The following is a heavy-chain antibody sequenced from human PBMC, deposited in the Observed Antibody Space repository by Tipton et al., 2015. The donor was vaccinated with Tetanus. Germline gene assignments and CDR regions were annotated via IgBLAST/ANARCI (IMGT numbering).Heavy chain of an antibody. CDR3: ARVGFGYSGYHFYGY. CDR2: LYTSGSA. CDR1: GGSISSYY. V-gene: IGHV4-4*07. D-gene: IGHD5-12*01. J-gene: IGHJ4*02. Sequence: TLSLTCTVSGGSISSYYWTWIRQPAGKGLEWIGRLYTSGSANYNPSLKSRVTMSVDTSKNQFSLKLSSVTAADTAVYYCARVGFGYSGYHFYGYWGQGTLVTVSS.